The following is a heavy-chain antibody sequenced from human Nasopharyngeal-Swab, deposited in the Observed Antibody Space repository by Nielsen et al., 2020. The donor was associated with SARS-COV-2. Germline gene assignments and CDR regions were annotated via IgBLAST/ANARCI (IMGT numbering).Heavy chain of an antibody. CDR2: IYHSGST. CDR1: GGSISSSNW. Sequence: SETLSLTCAVSGGSISSSNWWSWVRQPPGKGLEWIGEIYHSGSTNYNPSLKSRVTISVDESKNQFSLKLSSVTAADTAVYFCARDVVGATTTEAFDIWGQVTMVTVSS. D-gene: IGHD1-26*01. V-gene: IGHV4-4*02. CDR3: ARDVVGATTTEAFDI. J-gene: IGHJ3*02.